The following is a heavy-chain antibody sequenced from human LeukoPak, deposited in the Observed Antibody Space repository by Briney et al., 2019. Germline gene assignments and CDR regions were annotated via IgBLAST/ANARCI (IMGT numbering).Heavy chain of an antibody. D-gene: IGHD6-6*01. CDR2: ISSSSNTI. J-gene: IGHJ3*02. CDR3: ARAYSSPSGRDGFDI. CDR1: GFTFSSYS. Sequence: GGSLRLSCAASGFTFSSYSMNWVRQAPGKGLEWVSYISSSSNTIYYGDSVKGRFTISRDNANSLFLQMNSLRDEDTAVYYCARAYSSPSGRDGFDIWGQGTLVIVSS. V-gene: IGHV3-48*02.